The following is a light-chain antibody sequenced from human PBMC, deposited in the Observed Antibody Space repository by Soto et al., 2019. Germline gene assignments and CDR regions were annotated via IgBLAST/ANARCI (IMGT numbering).Light chain of an antibody. CDR1: SSDVGGYNY. V-gene: IGLV2-14*03. Sequence: SVLTQPASLSGSPGQSITISFTGTSSDVGGYNYVSWYQHHPGKAPKLMIFDVSNRPSGVSNRFSGSKSGNTASLTISGLQPEDEADYYCSSYTTSNTRQIVFGTGTKVTVL. J-gene: IGLJ1*01. CDR3: SSYTTSNTRQIV. CDR2: DVS.